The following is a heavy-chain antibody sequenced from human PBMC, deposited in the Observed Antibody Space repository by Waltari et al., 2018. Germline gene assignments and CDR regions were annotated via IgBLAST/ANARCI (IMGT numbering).Heavy chain of an antibody. D-gene: IGHD2-2*01. J-gene: IGHJ3*01. CDR3: SSGAGYCSSSNCPHDAFNV. V-gene: IGHV1-69*01. Sequence: QVQLMQSGAEVKKPGCSVKVSCTASGGTFSIHAISWVRQAPVQGLEWMGGVIPMFGTVNYAQRFQGRVTITAAESTSTIYMELHTLRSEDTAVYYCSSGAGYCSSSNCPHDAFNVWGQGTMVTVSS. CDR2: VIPMFGTV. CDR1: GGTFSIHA.